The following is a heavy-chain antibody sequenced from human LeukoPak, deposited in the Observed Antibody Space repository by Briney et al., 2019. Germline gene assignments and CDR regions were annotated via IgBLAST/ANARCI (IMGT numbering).Heavy chain of an antibody. CDR2: MNPNSGNT. D-gene: IGHD6-13*01. J-gene: IGHJ4*02. V-gene: IGHV1-8*01. Sequence: ASVKVSCKASGYTFSSYDINGVRQATGQGLEWMGWMNPNSGNTGYAQKFQGRVTMTRNTSISTAYMELSSLRSEDTAVYYCARGRRVGPPYSRERAVDYWGQGTLVTVSS. CDR3: ARGRRVGPPYSRERAVDY. CDR1: GYTFSSYD.